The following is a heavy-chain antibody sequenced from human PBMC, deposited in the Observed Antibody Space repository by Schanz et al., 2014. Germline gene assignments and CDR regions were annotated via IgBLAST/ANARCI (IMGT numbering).Heavy chain of an antibody. Sequence: QVQLVESGGGVVQPGRSLRLSCAASGFNFGSHGMHWVRQAPGKGLEWVSFIYIGDNTYYADSVKGRFTISRDNSKNTVYIQMNSLRAEDTAVYYCARSRSGFYFDYWGQGTLVTVSS. D-gene: IGHD1-26*01. CDR2: IYIGDNT. V-gene: IGHV3-NL1*01. J-gene: IGHJ4*02. CDR3: ARSRSGFYFDY. CDR1: GFNFGSHG.